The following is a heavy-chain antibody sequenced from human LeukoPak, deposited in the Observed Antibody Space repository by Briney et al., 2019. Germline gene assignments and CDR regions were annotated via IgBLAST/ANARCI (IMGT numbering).Heavy chain of an antibody. CDR3: RNYYDSSGYYYIDY. J-gene: IGHJ4*02. CDR2: IKSKTDGGTT. D-gene: IGHD3-22*01. V-gene: IGHV3-15*01. Sequence: PGGSLRLSCAASGFTFSNAWMSWVRQAPGKGLEWVGRIKSKTDGGTTDYAAHVKGRFTISRDDSKNTLYLQMNSLKTEDTAVYYCRNYYDSSGYYYIDYWGQGTLVTVSS. CDR1: GFTFSNAW.